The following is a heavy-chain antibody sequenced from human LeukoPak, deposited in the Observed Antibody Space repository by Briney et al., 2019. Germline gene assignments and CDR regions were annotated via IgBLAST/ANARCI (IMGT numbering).Heavy chain of an antibody. D-gene: IGHD6-6*01. CDR1: GFTLSSYG. CDR3: ARDGAGSSLYMDV. J-gene: IGHJ6*03. Sequence: GGSLRLSCAASGFTLSSYGMNWVRQAPGKGLEWVSSISSSSSYRYYADSVKGRFTISRDNAKNSLYLQMNSLRAEDTAVYYCARDGAGSSLYMDVWGKGTTVTVSS. V-gene: IGHV3-21*01. CDR2: ISSSSSYR.